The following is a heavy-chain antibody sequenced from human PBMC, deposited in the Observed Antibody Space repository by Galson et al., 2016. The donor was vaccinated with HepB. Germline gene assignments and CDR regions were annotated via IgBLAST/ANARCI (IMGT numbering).Heavy chain of an antibody. J-gene: IGHJ5*02. CDR2: ITWNSYNI. CDR1: GFTFDDYA. D-gene: IGHD3-10*01. V-gene: IGHV3-9*01. CDR3: ARDVGGTYSSWFDA. Sequence: SLRLSCAASGFTFDDYAMHWVRQVPGKGLQWVSGITWNSYNIDYADSVKGRFTISRDNARNSLYLQMNSLRPEDTALYYCARDVGGTYSSWFDALGQGTLVTVSS.